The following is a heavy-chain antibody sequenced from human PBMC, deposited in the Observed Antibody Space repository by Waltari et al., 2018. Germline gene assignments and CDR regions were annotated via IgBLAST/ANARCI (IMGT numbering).Heavy chain of an antibody. CDR1: GFIFSNYG. D-gene: IGHD1-26*01. Sequence: QVHLVESGGGVVQPGGSLRLSCAASGFIFSNYGFDWARQAPGKGLEWVAFIRSDGXYEYYADSVEGRFTVSRDNSQKTVYLQMDDVRVDDTALYYCALRGSKAXWXQGVLVTVSS. CDR3: ALRGSKAX. V-gene: IGHV3-30*02. CDR2: IRSDGXYE. J-gene: IGHJ4*02.